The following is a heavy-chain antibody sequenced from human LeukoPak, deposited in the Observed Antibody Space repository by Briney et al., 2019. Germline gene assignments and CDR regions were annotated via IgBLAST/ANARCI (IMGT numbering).Heavy chain of an antibody. D-gene: IGHD2-2*01. CDR3: ARGGGVVVPAARSGV. J-gene: IGHJ6*04. V-gene: IGHV1-2*02. CDR1: GYTFTGYY. CDR2: INPNSGGT. Sequence: GASVKVSCKASGYTFTGYYMHWVRQAPGQGLEWMGWINPNSGGTNYAQKFQGRVTMTRNTSISTAYMELSRLRSDDTAVYYCARGGGVVVPAARSGVWGKGTTVTVSS.